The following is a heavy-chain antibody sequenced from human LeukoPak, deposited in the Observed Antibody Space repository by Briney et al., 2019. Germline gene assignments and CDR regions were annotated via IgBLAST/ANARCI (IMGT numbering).Heavy chain of an antibody. V-gene: IGHV3-23*01. D-gene: IGHD2-15*01. CDR1: GFTFSSYT. CDR2: VSGSGGTT. CDR3: VKEARYCNGGSCYAVLGY. Sequence: GGSLRLSCAASGFTFSSYTMSCVRQAPGKGLEWVSAVSGSGGTTYYTDSVKGRFTISRDNSKNTLYLQMNSLRVEDTAVYYCVKEARYCNGGSCYAVLGYWGQGTLVTVSS. J-gene: IGHJ4*02.